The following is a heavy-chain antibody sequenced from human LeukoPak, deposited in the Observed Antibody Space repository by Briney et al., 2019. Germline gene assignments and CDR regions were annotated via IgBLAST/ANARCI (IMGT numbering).Heavy chain of an antibody. D-gene: IGHD3-10*01. J-gene: IGHJ5*02. CDR2: IYYSGST. CDR1: GGSISSYY. Sequence: SETLSLTCTVSGGSISSYYWSWIRQPPGKGLEWIGYIYYSGSTNYNPSLKSRVSISVDTSKNQFSLKLSSVTAADTAVYYCARWFYGSGYNWFDPWGQGTLVTVSS. V-gene: IGHV4-59*08. CDR3: ARWFYGSGYNWFDP.